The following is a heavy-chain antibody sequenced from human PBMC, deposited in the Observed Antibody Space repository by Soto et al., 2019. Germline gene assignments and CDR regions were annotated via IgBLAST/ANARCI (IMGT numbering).Heavy chain of an antibody. V-gene: IGHV3-21*01. D-gene: IGHD2-8*01. Sequence: GGSLRLSCAASGFTFSTYSMSWVRQAPGKGLEWVSSISSGSSGTYYADSIKGRVTISRDNTRKSLYLQLNSLRADDTAVYYCAGRSCSNGKCPFDYWGQGTPVTVSS. CDR1: GFTFSTYS. CDR2: ISSGSSGT. CDR3: AGRSCSNGKCPFDY. J-gene: IGHJ4*02.